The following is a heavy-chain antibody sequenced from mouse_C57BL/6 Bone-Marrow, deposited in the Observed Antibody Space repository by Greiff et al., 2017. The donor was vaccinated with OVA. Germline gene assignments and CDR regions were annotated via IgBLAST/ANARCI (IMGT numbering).Heavy chain of an antibody. J-gene: IGHJ2*01. CDR1: GFTFSSYG. V-gene: IGHV5-6*01. CDR2: ISSGGSYT. CDR3: ARHGDYGSFFDY. D-gene: IGHD1-1*01. Sequence: EVKLMESGGALLKPGGPLKLSCAAPGFTFSSYGLSWFRRTPDKRLGWVATISSGGSYTYEPDSVKGRFTIARDNAKNTLYLQMSSLKSEDTAMYYCARHGDYGSFFDYWGQGTTLTVSS.